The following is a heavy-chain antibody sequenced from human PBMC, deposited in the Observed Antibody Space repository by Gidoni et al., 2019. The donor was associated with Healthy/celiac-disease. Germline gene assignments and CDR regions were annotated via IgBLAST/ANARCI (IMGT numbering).Heavy chain of an antibody. CDR2: ISGSGGST. D-gene: IGHD2-21*02. CDR1: GFTFSSYA. Sequence: EVQLLESGGGLVQPGGSLRLSCAASGFTFSSYAMSWVRQAPGKGLEWVSAISGSGGSTYYADSVKGRFTISRDNSKNTLYLQMNSLRAEDTAVYYCANYYCGGDCYPPYYYYYGMDVWGQGTTVTVSS. V-gene: IGHV3-23*01. J-gene: IGHJ6*02. CDR3: ANYYCGGDCYPPYYYYYGMDV.